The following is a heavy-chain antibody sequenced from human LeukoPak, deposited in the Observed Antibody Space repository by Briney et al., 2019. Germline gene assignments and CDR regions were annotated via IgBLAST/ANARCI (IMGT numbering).Heavy chain of an antibody. CDR3: ARGFDYGDYVGHIGY. CDR2: INPNSGGT. J-gene: IGHJ4*02. CDR1: GYTFTGYY. D-gene: IGHD4-17*01. V-gene: IGHV1-2*02. Sequence: ASVKVSCKASGYTFTGYYMHWVRQAPGQGLEWMGWINPNSGGTNYAQKFQGRVTMTRETSISTAYMELSRLRSDDTAVYYCARGFDYGDYVGHIGYWGQGTLVTVSS.